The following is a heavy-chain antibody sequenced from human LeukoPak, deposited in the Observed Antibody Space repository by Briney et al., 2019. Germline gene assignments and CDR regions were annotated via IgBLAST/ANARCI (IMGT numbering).Heavy chain of an antibody. CDR3: ARRVATISDY. V-gene: IGHV3-23*01. Sequence: GGSLRLSCAASGFNFGSYSMTWVRQAPGKGLEWVSVISADSATTFYADSVKGRFTISRDNSKNTLYLQMNSLRAEDTAVYYCARRVATISDYWGQGTLVTVSS. CDR1: GFNFGSYS. J-gene: IGHJ4*02. D-gene: IGHD5-12*01. CDR2: ISADSATT.